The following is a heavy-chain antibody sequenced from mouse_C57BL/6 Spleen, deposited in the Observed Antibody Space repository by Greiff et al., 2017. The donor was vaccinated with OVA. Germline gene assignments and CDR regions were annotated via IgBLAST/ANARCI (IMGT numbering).Heavy chain of an antibody. J-gene: IGHJ4*01. CDR3: ARDHNYAMDY. CDR1: GFTFSSYA. V-gene: IGHV5-4*01. CDR2: ISDGGSYT. Sequence: EVQLVESGGGLVKPGGSLKLSCAASGFTFSSYAMSWVRQTPEKRLEWVATISDGGSYTYYPDNVKGRFTISRDNAKNNLYLQMSHLKSEDTAMYYCARDHNYAMDYWGQGTSVTVSS.